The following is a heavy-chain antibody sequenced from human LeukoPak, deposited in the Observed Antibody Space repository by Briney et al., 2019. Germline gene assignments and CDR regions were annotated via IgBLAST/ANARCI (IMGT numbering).Heavy chain of an antibody. J-gene: IGHJ4*02. Sequence: PGGSLRLSCAASGFTFSSYRMSWVRQAPGKGLEWVSYISRSSSYIYYADSVKGRFTISRDNAKNSLYLQMNSLRAEDTAVYYCARDRGYSGYDDFDYRGQGTLVTVSS. CDR3: ARDRGYSGYDDFDY. D-gene: IGHD5-12*01. CDR1: GFTFSSYR. V-gene: IGHV3-21*01. CDR2: ISRSSSYI.